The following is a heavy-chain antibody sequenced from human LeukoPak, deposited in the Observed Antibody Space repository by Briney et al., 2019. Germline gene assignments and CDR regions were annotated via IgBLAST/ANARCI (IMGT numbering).Heavy chain of an antibody. J-gene: IGHJ4*02. V-gene: IGHV3-7*03. Sequence: GGSLRLSCAASGFTFSSYWMSWVRQAPGKGLEWVANIKQDGSEKYYVDSVKGRFTISRDNAKNSLYLQMNSLRAEDTAVYYCAKDHSFSGSYPMYYFDYWGQGTLVTVSS. CDR3: AKDHSFSGSYPMYYFDY. CDR2: IKQDGSEK. CDR1: GFTFSSYW. D-gene: IGHD1-26*01.